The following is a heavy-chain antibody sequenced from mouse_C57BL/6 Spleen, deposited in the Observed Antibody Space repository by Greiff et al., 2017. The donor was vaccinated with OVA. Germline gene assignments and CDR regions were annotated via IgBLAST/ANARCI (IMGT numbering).Heavy chain of an antibody. CDR2: IDPANGNT. CDR1: GFNIKNTY. Sequence: EVKLVESVAELVRPGASVKLSCTASGFNIKNTYMHWVKQRPEQGLEWIGRIDPANGNTTYAPKFQGKATITADTSSNTAYLQLNSLTSEDTTIYYCARDYCGSSWVDYWGQGTTLTVSS. J-gene: IGHJ2*01. CDR3: ARDYCGSSWVDY. D-gene: IGHD1-1*01. V-gene: IGHV14-3*01.